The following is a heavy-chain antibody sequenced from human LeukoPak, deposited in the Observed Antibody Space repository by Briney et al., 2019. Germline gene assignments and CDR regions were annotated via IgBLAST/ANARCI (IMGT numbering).Heavy chain of an antibody. D-gene: IGHD3-10*01. Sequence: SETLSLTCAVYGGSFSGYYWSWIRQPPGKGLEWIGEINHSGNTNYNPSLKSRVTISVDTSKNQFSLKLTSVTAADTAVYYCARGGGGWFEDYWGQGTLVTVSS. CDR3: ARGGGGWFEDY. CDR2: INHSGNT. CDR1: GGSFSGYY. J-gene: IGHJ4*02. V-gene: IGHV4-34*01.